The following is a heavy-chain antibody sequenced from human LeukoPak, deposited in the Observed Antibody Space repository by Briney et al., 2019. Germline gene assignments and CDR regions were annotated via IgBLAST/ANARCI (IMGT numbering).Heavy chain of an antibody. Sequence: RPSETLSLTCTVSGGSISSYYWSWIRQPAGKGLEWIGCIYTSGSTNYNPALKKRVTMPVDTSDNQFALKLSSGTAADTASVYCARGARMWVRKHWFPPWGQGTLVTVSS. CDR2: IYTSGST. D-gene: IGHD3-10*01. V-gene: IGHV4-4*07. J-gene: IGHJ5*02. CDR1: GGSISSYY. CDR3: ARGARMWVRKHWFPP.